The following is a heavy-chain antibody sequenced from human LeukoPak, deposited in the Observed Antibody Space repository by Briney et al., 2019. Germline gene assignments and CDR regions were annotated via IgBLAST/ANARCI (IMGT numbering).Heavy chain of an antibody. CDR2: IYTSGST. V-gene: IGHV4-4*07. D-gene: IGHD3-22*01. CDR3: ARGDSDSSGYYQSFDY. CDR1: GGSISNYY. J-gene: IGHJ4*02. Sequence: SETLSLTCTVSGGSISNYYWSWIRQPAGKGLEWIGRIYTSGSTNYNPSLKSRVTMSVDTSKNQFSLKLSSVTAADTAVYYCARGDSDSSGYYQSFDYWGQGTLVSVSS.